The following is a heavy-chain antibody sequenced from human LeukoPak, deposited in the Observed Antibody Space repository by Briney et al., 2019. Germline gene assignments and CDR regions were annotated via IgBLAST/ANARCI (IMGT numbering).Heavy chain of an antibody. D-gene: IGHD3-9*01. CDR3: ARGLGRYYDILTGYYDYDAFDI. CDR1: GYTFTSYD. Sequence: ASVKVSCKASGYTFTSYDINWVRQATGQGLEWMGWMNPNSGNTGYAQKFQGRVTMTRNTSISTAYMELSSLRSEDTAVYYCARGLGRYYDILTGYYDYDAFDIWGQGTMVTVSS. V-gene: IGHV1-8*01. J-gene: IGHJ3*02. CDR2: MNPNSGNT.